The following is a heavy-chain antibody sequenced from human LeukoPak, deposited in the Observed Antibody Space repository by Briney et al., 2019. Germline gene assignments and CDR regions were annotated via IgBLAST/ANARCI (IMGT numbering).Heavy chain of an antibody. CDR3: ARRLGSGWANWFDP. D-gene: IGHD6-19*01. CDR1: GFTFSSYA. Sequence: GGSLSLSCAASGFTFSSYAMHWVRQAPGKGLEWVAVISYDGSNKYYADSVKGRFTISRDDSKNTLYLQMNSLRAEDTAVYYCARRLGSGWANWFDPWGQGTLVTVSS. J-gene: IGHJ5*02. V-gene: IGHV3-30-3*01. CDR2: ISYDGSNK.